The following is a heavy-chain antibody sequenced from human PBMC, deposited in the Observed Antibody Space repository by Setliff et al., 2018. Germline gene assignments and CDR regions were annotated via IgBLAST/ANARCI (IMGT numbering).Heavy chain of an antibody. Sequence: SETLFLTCTVSGGSVNSRYWSWIRQSPGEGLEWIGSAYYSGSTYYNPSLESRVTISVDTSKNQFSLRLTSVSAADTAIYYCATKGHQLVRFQWFDPWGQGTLVTVSS. J-gene: IGHJ5*02. V-gene: IGHV4-59*04. CDR2: AYYSGST. CDR1: GGSVNSRY. CDR3: ATKGHQLVRFQWFDP. D-gene: IGHD6-13*01.